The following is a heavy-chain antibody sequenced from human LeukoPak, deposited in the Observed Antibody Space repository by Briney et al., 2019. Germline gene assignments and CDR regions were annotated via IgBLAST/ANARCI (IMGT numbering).Heavy chain of an antibody. CDR2: ISGSGGYT. CDR3: AKEVYYYGSGSYYSANYIDY. J-gene: IGHJ4*02. V-gene: IGHV3-23*01. CDR1: GFTFSSYA. Sequence: GGSLRLSCAASGFTFSSYAMSWVRQAPGKGLEWVSAISGSGGYTYYADSVKGRFTISRDNSKDTLYLEMNSLRAEDTAVYYCAKEVYYYGSGSYYSANYIDYWGQGTLVTVSS. D-gene: IGHD3-10*01.